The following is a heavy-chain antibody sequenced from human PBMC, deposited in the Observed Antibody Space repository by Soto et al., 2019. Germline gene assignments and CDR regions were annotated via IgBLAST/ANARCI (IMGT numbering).Heavy chain of an antibody. Sequence: SATQSLICTITSCPISRGDRSWSLQTPGKKLEWIGYIYYSGSTDYYPSLESRVTISVDTSKDPFSLKLSSVPAADTAVPYRAGSDGCYCGEETRVSVSS. V-gene: IGHV4-59*07. D-gene: IGHD6-19*01. CDR2: IYYSGST. CDR1: SCPISRGD. J-gene: IGHJ4*02. CDR3: AGSDGCY.